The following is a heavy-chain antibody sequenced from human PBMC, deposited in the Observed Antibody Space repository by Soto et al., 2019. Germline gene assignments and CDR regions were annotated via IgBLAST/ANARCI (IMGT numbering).Heavy chain of an antibody. V-gene: IGHV3-74*01. D-gene: IGHD3-3*01. CDR3: ARAEWPHTFDY. Sequence: EVQLVESGGGLVQPGGSLRLSCAASGFTFSNYWMHWVRLAPGKGLDWVSRINGDGSSTSYADSVKGRFTISRDSSTNTLYLPRYSLRVEVTAVYSCARAEWPHTFDYWGQGALVTVSS. J-gene: IGHJ4*02. CDR2: INGDGSST. CDR1: GFTFSNYW.